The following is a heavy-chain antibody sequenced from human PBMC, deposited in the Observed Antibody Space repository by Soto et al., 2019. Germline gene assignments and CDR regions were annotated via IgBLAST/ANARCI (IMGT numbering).Heavy chain of an antibody. V-gene: IGHV1-69*06. D-gene: IGHD3-3*01. CDR3: ARGEPFILVLEL. Sequence: QVQLVQSGAEVKKPGSSVKVSCKASEDTFVSYAITWVRQAPGQGLEWMGGVVPLLGSTNNEQQFQGRVTFTADNATNTAYMELSSLRSAATAMYYCARGEPFILVLELWGQGTMVIVSS. CDR1: EDTFVSYA. J-gene: IGHJ3*01. CDR2: VVPLLGST.